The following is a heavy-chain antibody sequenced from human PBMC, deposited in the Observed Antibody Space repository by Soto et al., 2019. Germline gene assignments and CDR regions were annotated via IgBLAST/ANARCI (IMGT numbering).Heavy chain of an antibody. D-gene: IGHD5-12*01. Sequence: QVQLVQSGAEVKKPGSSVKVSCKASGGTFSSYAISWVRQAPGQGLEWMGGIIPIFGTANYAQEFQGRVTITADKSTSTAYMELSSLRSEDTAVYYCAWSEMATIRTYHYYGMDVWGQGTTVTVSS. V-gene: IGHV1-69*06. J-gene: IGHJ6*02. CDR1: GGTFSSYA. CDR3: AWSEMATIRTYHYYGMDV. CDR2: IIPIFGTA.